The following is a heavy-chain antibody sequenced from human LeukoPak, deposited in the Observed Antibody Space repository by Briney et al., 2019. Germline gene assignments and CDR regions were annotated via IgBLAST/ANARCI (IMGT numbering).Heavy chain of an antibody. V-gene: IGHV4-59*11. CDR2: IYYSGST. D-gene: IGHD3-22*01. CDR3: ARDKSYYDSSGYWDAFDI. J-gene: IGHJ3*02. Sequence: SETLSLTCTVSGGSISSHYWSWIRQPPGKGLEWIGYIYYSGSTNYNPPLKSRVTISVDTSKNQFSLKLSSVTAADTAVYYCARDKSYYDSSGYWDAFDIWGQGTMVTVSS. CDR1: GGSISSHY.